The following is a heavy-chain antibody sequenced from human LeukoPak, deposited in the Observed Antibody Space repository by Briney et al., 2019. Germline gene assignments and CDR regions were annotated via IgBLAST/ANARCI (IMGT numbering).Heavy chain of an antibody. CDR3: ARDGDCSGGSCYGWFDP. D-gene: IGHD2-15*01. J-gene: IGHJ5*02. Sequence: GSSVKVSCKASGGTFSSYAISWVRQAPGQGLEWMGGIIPIFGTANYAQKFQGRVTITTDESTSTAYVELSSLRSEDTAVYYCARDGDCSGGSCYGWFDPWGQGTLVTVSS. CDR1: GGTFSSYA. CDR2: IIPIFGTA. V-gene: IGHV1-69*05.